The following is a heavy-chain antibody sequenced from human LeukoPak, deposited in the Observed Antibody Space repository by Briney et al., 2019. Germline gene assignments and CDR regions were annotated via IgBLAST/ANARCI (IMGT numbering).Heavy chain of an antibody. CDR1: GFTFSSYA. J-gene: IGHJ4*02. Sequence: GGSLRLSCAASGFTFSSYAMSWVRQAPGKGLEWVSAISGSGGSTYYADSVKGRFTISRDNSKNTLYLQMNSLRAEDTAVYYCARGDIVVVVAAIIDYWGQGTLVTVSS. CDR3: ARGDIVVVVAAIIDY. V-gene: IGHV3-23*01. CDR2: ISGSGGST. D-gene: IGHD2-15*01.